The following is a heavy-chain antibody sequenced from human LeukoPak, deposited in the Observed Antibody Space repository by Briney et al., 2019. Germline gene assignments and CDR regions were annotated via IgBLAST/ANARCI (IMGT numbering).Heavy chain of an antibody. CDR1: GNYW. CDR2: VNSDGSRT. CDR3: VSFYETN. D-gene: IGHD2-2*01. J-gene: IGHJ4*02. Sequence: GGSLRLSCAASGNYWMHWVRQAPGKGLVWVSHVNSDGSRTSHADSVKGRFTISKDNAKNTVYLQMNNLRTEDTAVYYCVSFYETNWGRGTLVTVSS. V-gene: IGHV3-74*01.